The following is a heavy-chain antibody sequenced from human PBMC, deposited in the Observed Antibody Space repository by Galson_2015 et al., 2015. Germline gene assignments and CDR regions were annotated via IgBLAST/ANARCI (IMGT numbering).Heavy chain of an antibody. Sequence: SVKVSCKASGFTFTSSAVQWVRQARGQRLEWIGWIVVGSGNTNYAQKFQERVTITRDMSTSTAYMELSSLRSEDTAVYYCAAGDILTGYGGYWGQGTLVTVSS. D-gene: IGHD3-9*01. CDR3: AAGDILTGYGGY. V-gene: IGHV1-58*01. CDR1: GFTFTSSA. CDR2: IVVGSGNT. J-gene: IGHJ4*02.